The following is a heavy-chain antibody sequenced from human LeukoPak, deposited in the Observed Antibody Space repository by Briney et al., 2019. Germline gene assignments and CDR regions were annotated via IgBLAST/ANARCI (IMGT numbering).Heavy chain of an antibody. CDR2: IYTSGST. CDR1: GGSISSYH. Sequence: PSETLSLTCTVSGGSISSYHWSWIRQPAGKGLEWIGRIYTSGSTNYNPSLKSRVTMSVDTSKNQFSLKLSSVTAADTAVYYCAREDSITIFGVVPYDAFDIWGQGTMVTVSS. V-gene: IGHV4-4*07. D-gene: IGHD3-3*01. J-gene: IGHJ3*02. CDR3: AREDSITIFGVVPYDAFDI.